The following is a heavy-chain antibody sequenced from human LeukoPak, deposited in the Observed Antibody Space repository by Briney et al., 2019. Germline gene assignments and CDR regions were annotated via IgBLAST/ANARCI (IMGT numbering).Heavy chain of an antibody. CDR3: ATDLGSSRPNF. J-gene: IGHJ4*02. CDR1: GFSFSTYW. V-gene: IGHV3-7*01. Sequence: AGGSLRLSCAASGFSFSTYWMIWVRQAPGKGLEWVANIKQDGSEKYYVDSAKGRFTISRDNAKNSLYLQMNSLRAEDTAVYYCATDLGSSRPNFWGQGILVTASS. CDR2: IKQDGSEK. D-gene: IGHD6-13*01.